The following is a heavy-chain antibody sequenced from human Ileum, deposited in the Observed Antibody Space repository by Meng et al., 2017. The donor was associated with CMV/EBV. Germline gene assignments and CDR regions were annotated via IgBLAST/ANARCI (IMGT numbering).Heavy chain of an antibody. J-gene: IGHJ4*02. CDR3: ASGQQLGY. D-gene: IGHD6-13*01. Sequence: EVQLLESGGGLVQLGGSLRLSCAASGITFDSYAMSWVRQAPGKGLEWVSTISGSGGSRYYADSVKGRFTISRDNLKNTLYLQMNSLRVEDTAVYYCASGQQLGYWGQGTLVTVSS. V-gene: IGHV3-23*01. CDR2: ISGSGGSR. CDR1: GITFDSYA.